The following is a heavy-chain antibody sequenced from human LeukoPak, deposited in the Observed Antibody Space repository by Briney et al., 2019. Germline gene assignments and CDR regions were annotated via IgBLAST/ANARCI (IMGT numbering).Heavy chain of an antibody. D-gene: IGHD3-22*01. V-gene: IGHV1-69*01. CDR1: GGTFSSYA. Sequence: SVKVSCKASGGTFSSYAISWVRQAPGQGLEWMGGIIPIFGTANYAQKFQGRVTITADESTSTAYMELSSLRSEDTAVYYCARDEDYYDSSGYVWGQGTPVTVSS. CDR2: IIPIFGTA. J-gene: IGHJ4*02. CDR3: ARDEDYYDSSGYV.